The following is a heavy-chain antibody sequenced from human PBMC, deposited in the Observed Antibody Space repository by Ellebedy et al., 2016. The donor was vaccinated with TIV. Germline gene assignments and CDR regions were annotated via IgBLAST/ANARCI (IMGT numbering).Heavy chain of an antibody. CDR2: IATADGT. D-gene: IGHD6-19*01. CDR1: GFTFSSHD. J-gene: IGHJ2*01. CDR3: ARATSGFDL. Sequence: GESLKISCAASGFTFSSHDMHWVRQATGRGLEWVSAIATADGTYYAGSVKGRFTISRENAKNSLYLQMNSLRAEDTAVYYCARATSGFDLWGRGTLVTVSS. V-gene: IGHV3-13*01.